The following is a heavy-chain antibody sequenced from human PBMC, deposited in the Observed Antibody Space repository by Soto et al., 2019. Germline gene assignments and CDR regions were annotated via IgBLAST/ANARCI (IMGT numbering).Heavy chain of an antibody. Sequence: SGTLSLTFTVSGVSISSGGYYWTWIRQHPQKGLEWIGHIYYSGSTYYNPSLKSRVTVSVDTSKNQFSLKLSSVTAADTAVYYCAREYYYDSSGFDYWGQGTLVTVSS. CDR2: IYYSGST. CDR1: GVSISSGGYY. J-gene: IGHJ4*02. V-gene: IGHV4-31*03. D-gene: IGHD3-22*01. CDR3: AREYYYDSSGFDY.